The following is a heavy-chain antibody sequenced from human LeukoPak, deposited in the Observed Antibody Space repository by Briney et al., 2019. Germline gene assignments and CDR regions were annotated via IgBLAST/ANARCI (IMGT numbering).Heavy chain of an antibody. CDR2: INPYSDGA. J-gene: IGHJ4*02. D-gene: IGHD3-16*02. Sequence: ASVKVSCKASGYTFTSYGISWVRQAPGQGLEWMGWINPYSDGANYAQKFQGRVTMTRVTSISTAYMELSRLRSDDTAVYYCARDERFWLRLGELSLSDYWGQGTLVTVSS. CDR1: GYTFTSYG. CDR3: ARDERFWLRLGELSLSDY. V-gene: IGHV1-2*02.